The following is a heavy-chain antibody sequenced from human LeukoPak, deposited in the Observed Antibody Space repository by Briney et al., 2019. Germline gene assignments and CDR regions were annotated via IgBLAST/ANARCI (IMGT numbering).Heavy chain of an antibody. V-gene: IGHV3-72*01. CDR1: GFTFSDHY. Sequence: GGSLRLSCAASGFTFSDHYMDWVRQAPGKGLEWVGRTRNKANSYTTEYAASVKGRFTISRDDSKNSLYLQMNSLKTEDTAVYYCARVVATEGYSLGSWGQGTLVTVSS. CDR3: ARVVATEGYSLGS. D-gene: IGHD5-24*01. CDR2: TRNKANSYTT. J-gene: IGHJ4*02.